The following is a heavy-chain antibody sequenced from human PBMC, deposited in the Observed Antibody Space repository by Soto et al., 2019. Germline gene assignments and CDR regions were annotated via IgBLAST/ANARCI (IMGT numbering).Heavy chain of an antibody. CDR2: INPNSGGT. D-gene: IGHD2-2*01. V-gene: IGHV1-2*04. CDR1: GYTFTSYD. Sequence: ASVKVSCKASGYTFTSYDINWVRQATGQGLEWMGWINPNSGGTNYAQKFQGWVTMTRDTSISTAYMELSRLRSDDTAVYYCARGRSSSKIDTANFDYWGQGTLVTVSS. CDR3: ARGRSSSKIDTANFDY. J-gene: IGHJ4*02.